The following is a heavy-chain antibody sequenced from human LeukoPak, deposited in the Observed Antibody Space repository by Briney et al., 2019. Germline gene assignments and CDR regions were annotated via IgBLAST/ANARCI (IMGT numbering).Heavy chain of an antibody. CDR2: INSDESRT. CDR3: ARDPYSGNYGTYYYYYMDV. V-gene: IGHV3-74*01. D-gene: IGHD1-26*01. Sequence: PGGSLRLSCVASGFTLKSNWMHWVRQAPGKGLVWVSRINSDESRTTYADSVKGRFTISRDNAKDTLYLQMNSLRVEDTAVYYCARDPYSGNYGTYYYYYMDVWGKGTTVTISS. CDR1: GFTLKSNW. J-gene: IGHJ6*03.